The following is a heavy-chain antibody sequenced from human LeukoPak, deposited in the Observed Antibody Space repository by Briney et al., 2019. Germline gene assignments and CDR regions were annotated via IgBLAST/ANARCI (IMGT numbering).Heavy chain of an antibody. J-gene: IGHJ4*02. CDR1: GFTFSSYS. CDR3: ARDPRAEPGD. CDR2: ISSSSSYI. D-gene: IGHD1-14*01. V-gene: IGHV3-21*01. Sequence: GGSLRLSCAASGFTFSSYSMNWVRQVPGKGLEWVSSISSSSSYIYYADSVKGRFTISRDNAKNSLYLQMNSLRAEDTAVYYCARDPRAEPGDWGQGTLVTVSS.